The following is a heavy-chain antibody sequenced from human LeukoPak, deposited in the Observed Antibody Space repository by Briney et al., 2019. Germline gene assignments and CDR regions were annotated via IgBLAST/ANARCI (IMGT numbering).Heavy chain of an antibody. CDR3: ARTSAEGVVIICLDY. Sequence: GGSLRLSCAASGFTFSSYGMHWVRQAPGKGLEWVAVISYDGSNKYYADSVKGRFTISRDNSKNTLSLQMNSLRAEDTAVYYCARTSAEGVVIICLDYWGQGTLVTVSS. D-gene: IGHD3-3*01. CDR1: GFTFSSYG. CDR2: ISYDGSNK. V-gene: IGHV3-30*03. J-gene: IGHJ4*02.